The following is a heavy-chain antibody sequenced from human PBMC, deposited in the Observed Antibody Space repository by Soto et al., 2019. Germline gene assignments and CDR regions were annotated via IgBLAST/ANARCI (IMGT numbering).Heavy chain of an antibody. CDR3: ASGRGYDILTGYYPYFDY. V-gene: IGHV3-9*01. J-gene: IGHJ4*02. D-gene: IGHD3-9*01. Sequence: GGSLRLSCAASGFTFDDYAMHWVRQAPGKGLEWVSGISWNSDSIGYAENVKGRFTISRDNAKKSLYLQMNSLRAEDTALFYCASGRGYDILTGYYPYFDYWGQGTLVTVSS. CDR2: ISWNSDSI. CDR1: GFTFDDYA.